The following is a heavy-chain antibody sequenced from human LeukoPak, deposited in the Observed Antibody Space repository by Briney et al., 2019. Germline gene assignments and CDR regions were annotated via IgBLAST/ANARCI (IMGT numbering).Heavy chain of an antibody. Sequence: GGSLRLSCAASGFTLSSYWMSWLRQAPGKGLEWVANIKQDGNEKYYVDSVKGRFTISRDNANNALSLQMNSLRAEDTAVYYCAKALEVCGGDCYLYYFDYWGQGTLVTVSS. J-gene: IGHJ4*02. CDR2: IKQDGNEK. D-gene: IGHD2-21*01. V-gene: IGHV3-7*03. CDR3: AKALEVCGGDCYLYYFDY. CDR1: GFTLSSYW.